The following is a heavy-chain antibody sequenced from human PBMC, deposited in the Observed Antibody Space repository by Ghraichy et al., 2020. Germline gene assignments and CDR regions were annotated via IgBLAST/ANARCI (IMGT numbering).Heavy chain of an antibody. Sequence: GGSLRLSCAASGFTFEDYAMHWVRQAPGKGLEWVSLISGDTTNTYYADSVKGRFTISRDNSKNSLFLQMNSLRTEDTALYYCAKDGGAEAYSYWGQGTLVTVSS. V-gene: IGHV3-43*02. CDR3: AKDGGAEAYSY. CDR1: GFTFEDYA. J-gene: IGHJ4*02. CDR2: ISGDTTNT. D-gene: IGHD2-15*01.